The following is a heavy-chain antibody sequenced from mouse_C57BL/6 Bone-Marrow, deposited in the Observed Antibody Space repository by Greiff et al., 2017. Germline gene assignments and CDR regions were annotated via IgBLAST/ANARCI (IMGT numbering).Heavy chain of an antibody. D-gene: IGHD2-2*01. Sequence: EVQRVESGGDLVKPGGSLKLSCAASGFTFSSYGMSWVRQTPDKRLEWVATISRGGSYTYYPDSVKGRFTISRDNAKNTLYLQMSSLKSEDTAMYYCARHGRIYYGYDEGDYWGQGTTLTVSS. CDR2: ISRGGSYT. CDR3: ARHGRIYYGYDEGDY. CDR1: GFTFSSYG. V-gene: IGHV5-6*01. J-gene: IGHJ2*01.